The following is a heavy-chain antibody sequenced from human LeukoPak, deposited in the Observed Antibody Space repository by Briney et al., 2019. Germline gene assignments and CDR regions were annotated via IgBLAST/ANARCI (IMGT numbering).Heavy chain of an antibody. Sequence: SETLSLTCTVSGGSIGSYHWSWVRQPPGKGLEWIGYIFDSGSTNYKPDLKSGVTIFSDTSKNQFSLRPGSATAADTAVYYCARHDDNGYYCFDIWGQGTLVTVSS. CDR2: IFDSGST. CDR1: GGSIGSYH. J-gene: IGHJ4*02. D-gene: IGHD5-24*01. CDR3: ARHDDNGYYCFDI. V-gene: IGHV4-59*08.